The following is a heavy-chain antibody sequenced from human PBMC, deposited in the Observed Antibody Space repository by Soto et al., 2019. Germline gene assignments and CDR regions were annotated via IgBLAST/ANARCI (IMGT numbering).Heavy chain of an antibody. CDR1: GASITSDDYY. J-gene: IGHJ5*02. CDR2: LYYSGTT. V-gene: IGHV4-30-4*01. Sequence: SETLSLTCTVSGASITSDDYYWTWIRQPPGKALEWIGYLYYSGTTFYNPSLDSRLTISADTSKNQFSLRLNSVTAADTAVYHCVSQYCPDGVCYLPDGWVDPWGQGILVT. D-gene: IGHD2-8*01. CDR3: VSQYCPDGVCYLPDGWVDP.